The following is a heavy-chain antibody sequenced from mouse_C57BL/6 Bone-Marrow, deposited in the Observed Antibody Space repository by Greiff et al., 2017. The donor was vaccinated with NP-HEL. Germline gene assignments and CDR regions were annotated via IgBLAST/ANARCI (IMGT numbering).Heavy chain of an antibody. J-gene: IGHJ4*01. V-gene: IGHV1-54*01. CDR3: ARRGMITTVVAPYAMDY. Sequence: QVQLQQSGAELVRPGTSVKVSCKASGYAFTNYLIEWVKQRPGQGLEWIGVINPGSGGTNYNEKFQGKATLTADKSSSTAYMQLSSLTSEDSAVYFCARRGMITTVVAPYAMDYWGQGTSVTVSS. CDR2: INPGSGGT. D-gene: IGHD1-1*01. CDR1: GYAFTNYL.